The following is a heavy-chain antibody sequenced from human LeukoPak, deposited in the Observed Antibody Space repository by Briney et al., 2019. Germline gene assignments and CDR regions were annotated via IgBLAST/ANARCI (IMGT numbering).Heavy chain of an antibody. J-gene: IGHJ4*02. CDR2: IYYTET. CDR1: GGSVSNYY. CDR3: ARGTVDYYDSSGYFY. V-gene: IGHV4-59*02. D-gene: IGHD3-22*01. Sequence: PSETLSLTCTVSGGSVSNYYWSWIRQSPGKGLEWIGYIYYTETSYNPSLKSRVTISVDTSKNQFSLKLSSVTAADTAVYYCARGTVDYYDSSGYFYWGQGTLVTVSS.